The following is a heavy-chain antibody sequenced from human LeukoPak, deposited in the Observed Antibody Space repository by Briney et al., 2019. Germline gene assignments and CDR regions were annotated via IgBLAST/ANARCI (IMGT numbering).Heavy chain of an antibody. J-gene: IGHJ5*02. CDR2: ISSSSSYI. Sequence: PGRSLRLSCAASGFTFSSYSMNWVRQAQGKGLEWVSSISSSSSYIYYADSVKGRFTISRDNAKNSLYLQMNSLRAEDTAVYYCASVGYSSSSGLDPWGQGTLVTVSS. D-gene: IGHD6-13*01. CDR1: GFTFSSYS. CDR3: ASVGYSSSSGLDP. V-gene: IGHV3-21*01.